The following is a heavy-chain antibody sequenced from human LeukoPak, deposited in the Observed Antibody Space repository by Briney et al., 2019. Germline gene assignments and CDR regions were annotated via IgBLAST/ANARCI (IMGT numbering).Heavy chain of an antibody. J-gene: IGHJ4*02. D-gene: IGHD6-13*01. CDR3: TRSFPGIVGAADF. V-gene: IGHV4-59*01. CDR1: GGSIISYY. Sequence: SETLSLTCTVSGGSIISYYWSWIRQSPQKGLEWIAYIHSSGKTNYNPSLKSRVTISVDTSKNQFSLKVTSMTAADTGVYYCTRSFPGIVGAADFWGQGTLVTVSS. CDR2: IHSSGKT.